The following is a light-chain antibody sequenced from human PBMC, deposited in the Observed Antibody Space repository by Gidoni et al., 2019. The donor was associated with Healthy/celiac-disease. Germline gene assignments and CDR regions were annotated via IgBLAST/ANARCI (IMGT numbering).Light chain of an antibody. CDR1: QSVLYSSNNKNY. Sequence: DIVMTQSPDSLAVSLGERATINCKSSQSVLYSSNNKNYLAWYQQKPGQPPKLLIYWASTRESGVPDRFSGSGSGTDFTLTISSLQAEDVAVYYCQQYYSTPLAFXQXTKVESK. CDR2: WAS. CDR3: QQYYSTPLA. J-gene: IGKJ1*01. V-gene: IGKV4-1*01.